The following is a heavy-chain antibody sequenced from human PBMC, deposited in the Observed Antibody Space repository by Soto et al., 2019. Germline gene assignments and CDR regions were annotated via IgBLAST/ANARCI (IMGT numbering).Heavy chain of an antibody. Sequence: ASVKVSCKASGYTFTSYGISWVRQAPGRGHEWMGWISAYNGNTNYARKLQGRVTMTTDTSTSTAYMELRILRCDDTAVYYCASVLNKVRYGMDVWRQRTTLAVSS. CDR3: ASVLNKVRYGMDV. CDR1: GYTFTSYG. D-gene: IGHD2-8*01. CDR2: ISAYNGNT. V-gene: IGHV1-18*01. J-gene: IGHJ6*02.